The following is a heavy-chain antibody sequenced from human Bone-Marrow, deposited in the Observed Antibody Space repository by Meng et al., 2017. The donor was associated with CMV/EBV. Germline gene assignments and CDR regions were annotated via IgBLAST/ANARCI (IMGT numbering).Heavy chain of an antibody. CDR1: GFTFSSYS. CDR3: ARGCSSTSCYYYYYGMDV. Sequence: GGSLRLSCAASGFTFSSYSMNWVRQAPGKGLEWVSSISSSSSYIYYADSEKGRFTISRDNAKNSLNLQMNSLRAEDTAVYYCARGCSSTSCYYYYYGMDVWGQGNTVTVSS. V-gene: IGHV3-21*01. D-gene: IGHD2-2*01. CDR2: ISSSSSYI. J-gene: IGHJ6*02.